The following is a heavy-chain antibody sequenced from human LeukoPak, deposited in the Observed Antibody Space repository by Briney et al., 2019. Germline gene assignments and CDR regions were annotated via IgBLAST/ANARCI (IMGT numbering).Heavy chain of an antibody. J-gene: IGHJ4*02. V-gene: IGHV3-30-3*01. Sequence: GGSLRLSCAASGFSFSIYAMHWVRQAAGKGLEWVAVISYDGNNKYYADSVKGRFTISRDNSQNTLYLQMNSLRAEDTAVYYCARDAVYSSSWQYYWGQGTLVTVSS. D-gene: IGHD6-13*01. CDR2: ISYDGNNK. CDR3: ARDAVYSSSWQYY. CDR1: GFSFSIYA.